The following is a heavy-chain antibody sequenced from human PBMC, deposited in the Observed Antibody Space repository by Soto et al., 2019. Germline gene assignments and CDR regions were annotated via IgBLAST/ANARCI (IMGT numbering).Heavy chain of an antibody. V-gene: IGHV3-23*01. CDR2: ISGSGATT. CDR3: AKSHLIHSISWFDP. Sequence: GGSLRLSCVASGFTFSFYAMIWVRQAPGKGLEWVSAISGSGATTYYADSVKGRFTISRDNSRDTLYLQMNSLRAEDTAIYYCAKSHLIHSISWFDPWGQGTLVTVSS. D-gene: IGHD3-3*01. J-gene: IGHJ5*02. CDR1: GFTFSFYA.